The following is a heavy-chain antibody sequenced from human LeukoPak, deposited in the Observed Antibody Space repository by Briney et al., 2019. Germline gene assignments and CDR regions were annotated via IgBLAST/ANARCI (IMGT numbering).Heavy chain of an antibody. CDR3: AKDSATTVTTPPPYDY. CDR2: ISYDGSNK. D-gene: IGHD4-17*01. V-gene: IGHV3-30*18. Sequence: PGGSLRLSCAASGFTFSSYGMHWVRQAPGKGLEWVAVISYDGSNKYYADSVKGGFTISRDNSKNTLYLQMNSLRAEDTAVYYCAKDSATTVTTPPPYDYWGQGTLVTVSS. CDR1: GFTFSSYG. J-gene: IGHJ4*02.